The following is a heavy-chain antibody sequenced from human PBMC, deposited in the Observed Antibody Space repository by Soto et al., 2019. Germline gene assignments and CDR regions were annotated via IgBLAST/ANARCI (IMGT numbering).Heavy chain of an antibody. J-gene: IGHJ4*02. CDR1: GFTFRSYG. V-gene: IGHV3-30*18. CDR2: ISYDGSNK. Sequence: QVQLVESGGGVVQPGRSLRLSCAASGFTFRSYGMHWVRQAPGKGLEWVAVISYDGSNKYYADSVKGRFTISRDNSKNTLYLQMNSLRAEDTAVYYCAKSEGGSYSFDYWGQGTLVTVSS. D-gene: IGHD1-26*01. CDR3: AKSEGGSYSFDY.